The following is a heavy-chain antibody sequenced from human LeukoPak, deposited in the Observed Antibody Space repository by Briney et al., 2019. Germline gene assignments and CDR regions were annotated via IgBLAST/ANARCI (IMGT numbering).Heavy chain of an antibody. CDR3: ARDPSRYYYYYGMDV. Sequence: SETLSLTCTVSGGSISSYYWSWIRQPPGKGLEWIGYIYYSGSTNYNPSFKSRVTISVDTSKNQFSLKLSSVTAADTAVYYCARDPSRYYYYYGMDVWGQGTTVTVSS. CDR2: IYYSGST. CDR1: GGSISSYY. V-gene: IGHV4-59*01. J-gene: IGHJ6*02.